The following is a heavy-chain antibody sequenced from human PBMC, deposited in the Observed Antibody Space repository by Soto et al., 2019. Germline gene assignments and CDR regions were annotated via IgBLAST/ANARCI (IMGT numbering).Heavy chain of an antibody. CDR3: ARPKASEYSSSSALVFIDY. J-gene: IGHJ4*02. CDR2: IYYSGST. D-gene: IGHD6-6*01. V-gene: IGHV4-39*01. CDR1: GGSISSSSYY. Sequence: QLQLQESGPGLVKPSETLSLTCTVSGGSISSSSYYWGWIRQPPGKGLEWIGSIYYSGSTYYNPSLKSRVTISVDTSKNQFSLKLSSVTAADTAVYYCARPKASEYSSSSALVFIDYWGQGTLVTVSS.